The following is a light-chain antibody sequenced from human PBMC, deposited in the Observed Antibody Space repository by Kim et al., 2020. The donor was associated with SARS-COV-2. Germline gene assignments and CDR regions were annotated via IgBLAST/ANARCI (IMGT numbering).Light chain of an antibody. J-gene: IGLJ3*02. CDR2: YDS. V-gene: IGLV3-21*04. CDR1: NIGSKS. Sequence: SYELTQPPSVSVAPGKTARITCGGNNIGSKSVHWYQQKPGQAPVLVIYYDSDRPSGIPERFSGSNSGNTATLTISRVEAADEADYYCQVWDSSSDHRVFGGGTQLTVL. CDR3: QVWDSSSDHRV.